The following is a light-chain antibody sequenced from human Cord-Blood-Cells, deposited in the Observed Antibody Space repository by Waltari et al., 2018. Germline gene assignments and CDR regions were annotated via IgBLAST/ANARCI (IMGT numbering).Light chain of an antibody. Sequence: DLHVTHSPSTRSASVGGRVTITCRASASISSRLAWYQQKAGKAPKLLIYKASRLESGVPSRFGGRGSGTEFTLTISRLQPDDFATYYCQQYNSYSTFGQGTKVEIK. CDR1: ASISSR. CDR3: QQYNSYST. J-gene: IGKJ1*01. CDR2: KAS. V-gene: IGKV1-5*03.